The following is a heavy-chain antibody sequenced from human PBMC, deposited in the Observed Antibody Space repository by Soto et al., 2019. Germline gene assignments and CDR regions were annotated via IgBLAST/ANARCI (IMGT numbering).Heavy chain of an antibody. D-gene: IGHD2-15*01. CDR2: FDPEDGET. V-gene: IGHV1-24*01. CDR3: ATGLLNPDAFDI. J-gene: IGHJ3*02. CDR1: GYTRTELS. Sequence: ASVKVSCKVSGYTRTELSMHWVRQAPGKGLVWMGGFDPEDGETIYAQKFQGRVTMTEDTSTDTAYMELSSLRSEDTAVYYCATGLLNPDAFDIWGQGTMVTV.